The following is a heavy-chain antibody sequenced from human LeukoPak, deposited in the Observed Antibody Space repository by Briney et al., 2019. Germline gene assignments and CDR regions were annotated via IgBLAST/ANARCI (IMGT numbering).Heavy chain of an antibody. CDR3: ARGCSAGTPHNWFDP. CDR2: IYYSGST. J-gene: IGHJ5*02. CDR1: GGSISGYY. Sequence: SETLSLTCTVSGGSISGYYWSWIRQPPGKGLEWIGYIYYSGSTNYSPSLKSRVTISVDTSKNQFSLKLSSVTAADTAVYYCARGCSAGTPHNWFDPWGQGTLVTVSS. D-gene: IGHD6-13*01. V-gene: IGHV4-59*01.